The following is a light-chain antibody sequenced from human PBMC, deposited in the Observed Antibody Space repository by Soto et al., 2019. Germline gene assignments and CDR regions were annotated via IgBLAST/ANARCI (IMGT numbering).Light chain of an antibody. CDR2: AAS. Sequence: EIVLTQSPHTLSLSPGERASLSCRTSQTISSSYFAWYQQKPGQSPRLLVYAASIRAPGIPDRFSGSGSGADFTLTISRLEPADFAVYYWQHYDGSLTFGGGTRVEIQ. J-gene: IGKJ4*01. CDR3: QHYDGSLT. CDR1: QTISSSY. V-gene: IGKV3-20*01.